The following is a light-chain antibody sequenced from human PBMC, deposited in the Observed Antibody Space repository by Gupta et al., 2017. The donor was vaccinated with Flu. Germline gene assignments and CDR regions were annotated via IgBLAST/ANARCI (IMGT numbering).Light chain of an antibody. Sequence: SYVLTQPPSVSVAPGQPAMITCGGNNIGRETVHWDQQKPGQAPVLVVGDDRDRPSGVTERLSGSNSGNAATLAISSVEAGDEADYYCQVWDSSSDHGLFGGGTKLTVL. J-gene: IGLJ3*02. V-gene: IGLV3-21*02. CDR1: NIGRET. CDR3: QVWDSSSDHGL. CDR2: DDR.